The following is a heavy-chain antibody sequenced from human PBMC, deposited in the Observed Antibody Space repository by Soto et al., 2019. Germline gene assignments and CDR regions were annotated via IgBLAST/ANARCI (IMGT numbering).Heavy chain of an antibody. J-gene: IGHJ4*02. Sequence: ASVKVSCKASGYTFTSYGISWVRQAPGQGLEWMGWISAYNGNTNYAQKLQGRVTMTTDTSMNTVHMELSSLRSEDTAVYYCARRAETNGWNGFGADKYYFDFWGQGTLVTASS. CDR2: ISAYNGNT. D-gene: IGHD1-1*01. CDR1: GYTFTSYG. V-gene: IGHV1-18*04. CDR3: ARRAETNGWNGFGADKYYFDF.